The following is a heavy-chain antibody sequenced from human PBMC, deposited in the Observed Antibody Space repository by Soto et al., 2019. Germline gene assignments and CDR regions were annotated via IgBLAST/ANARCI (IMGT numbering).Heavy chain of an antibody. CDR1: GFIFSNYA. Sequence: PGGSLRLSCAASGFIFSNYAMSWVRQAPGKGLEWVSSFRGGVGTYYADSVKGRFTISGDNSKNTVYLRMNSLRADDTAVYYCAKAINRYYRFDFDSWGQGALVTVSS. J-gene: IGHJ4*02. CDR3: AKAINRYYRFDFDS. D-gene: IGHD2-8*01. CDR2: FRGGVGT. V-gene: IGHV3-23*01.